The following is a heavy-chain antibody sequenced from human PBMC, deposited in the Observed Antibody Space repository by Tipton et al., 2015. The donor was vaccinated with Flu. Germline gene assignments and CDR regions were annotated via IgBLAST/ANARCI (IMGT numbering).Heavy chain of an antibody. J-gene: IGHJ6*02. Sequence: GSLRLSCAASGFTFSSYDMHWVRQTTGEGLQWASGTDSTGDTYYLESVKGRFTVSRDNAKNSLYLQMNNLGAGDTAVYFCARGPLPDSNWYNGMDVWGQGTTVTVSS. D-gene: IGHD6-13*01. CDR2: TDSTGDT. V-gene: IGHV3-13*01. CDR3: ARGPLPDSNWYNGMDV. CDR1: GFTFSSYD.